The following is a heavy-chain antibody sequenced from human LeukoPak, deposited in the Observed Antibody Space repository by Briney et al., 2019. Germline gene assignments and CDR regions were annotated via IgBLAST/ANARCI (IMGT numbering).Heavy chain of an antibody. D-gene: IGHD3-10*01. V-gene: IGHV4-59*05. CDR2: IHYSGST. CDR3: ARQLYSSGSYYAPMDV. J-gene: IGHJ6*03. CDR1: GDSFSYFY. Sequence: SETLSLTCTVSGDSFSYFYWSWIRQPPGKGLEWIGSIHYSGSTYHDPSLKSQVTVSLDTSKNQFSLKLSSVTATDTAVYYCARQLYSSGSYYAPMDVWGKGTTVTISS.